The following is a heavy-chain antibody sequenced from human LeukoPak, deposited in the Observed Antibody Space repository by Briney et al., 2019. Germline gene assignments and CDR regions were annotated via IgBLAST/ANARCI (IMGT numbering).Heavy chain of an antibody. CDR1: GFSLTTSGMC. V-gene: IGHV2-70*16. D-gene: IGHD3-10*01. Sequence: QTLSLTCTFSGFSLTTSGMCVSWIRQPPPKALHWLARIDWDDDKFYSTSLKTRLTISKDASKNQVVLTMTNMDPVDTATYYCARTRFGDQGSRIDFWGQGTLVTVSS. J-gene: IGHJ4*02. CDR2: IDWDDDK. CDR3: ARTRFGDQGSRIDF.